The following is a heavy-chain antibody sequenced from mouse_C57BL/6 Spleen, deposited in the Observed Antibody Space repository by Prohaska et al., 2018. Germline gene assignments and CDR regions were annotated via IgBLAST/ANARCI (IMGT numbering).Heavy chain of an antibody. Sequence: GAELVKPGASVKMSCKASGYTFTSYWITWVKQRPGQGLEWIGDIYPGSGSTNYNEKFKSKATLTVDTSSSTAYMQLSSLTSEDSAVYYCARLEYDKGGFDYWGQGTTLTVSS. CDR2: IYPGSGST. CDR3: ARLEYDKGGFDY. V-gene: IGHV1-55*01. CDR1: GYTFTSYW. D-gene: IGHD2-10*02. J-gene: IGHJ2*01.